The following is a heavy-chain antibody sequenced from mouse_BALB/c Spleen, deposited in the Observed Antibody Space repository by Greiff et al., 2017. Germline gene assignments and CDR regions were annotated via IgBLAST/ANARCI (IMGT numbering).Heavy chain of an antibody. Sequence: QVQLQQSGAELARPGASVKLSCKASGYTFTSYWMQWVKQRPGQGLEWIGAIYPGDGDTRHTQKFKGKATLTADKSSSTAYMQLSSLASEDSAVYYCARNDYDEGFVYWGQGTTLTVSS. J-gene: IGHJ2*01. D-gene: IGHD2-4*01. V-gene: IGHV1-87*01. CDR2: IYPGDGDT. CDR3: ARNDYDEGFVY. CDR1: GYTFTSYW.